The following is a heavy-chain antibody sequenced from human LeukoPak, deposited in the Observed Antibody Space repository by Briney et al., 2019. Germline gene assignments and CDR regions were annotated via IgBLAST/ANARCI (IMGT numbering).Heavy chain of an antibody. V-gene: IGHV4-30-2*01. Sequence: PSETLSLTCTVSGGSISSGGYYWSWIRQPPGKGLEWIGYIYHSGSTYYNPSLKSRVTISVDRSKNQFSLKLSSVTAADTAVYYCARGEEAARPNHYYYYYYMDVWGKGTTVTVSS. CDR3: ARGEEAARPNHYYYYYYMDV. CDR1: GGSISSGGYY. J-gene: IGHJ6*03. D-gene: IGHD6-6*01. CDR2: IYHSGST.